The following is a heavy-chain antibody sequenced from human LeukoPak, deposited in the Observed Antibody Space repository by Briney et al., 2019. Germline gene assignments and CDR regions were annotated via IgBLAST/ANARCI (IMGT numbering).Heavy chain of an antibody. CDR2: MSYDGSNE. V-gene: IGHV3-30*04. CDR3: ARVETYYGSGSYSGPDY. Sequence: GGSLRLSCAASGFSFSSYAMHWVRQAPGKGLEWVAIMSYDGSNEFYADSVKGRFTIFRDNSKDTLYLQMNSLRVEDTAVYYCARVETYYGSGSYSGPDYWGQGTLVTVSS. D-gene: IGHD3-10*01. CDR1: GFSFSSYA. J-gene: IGHJ4*02.